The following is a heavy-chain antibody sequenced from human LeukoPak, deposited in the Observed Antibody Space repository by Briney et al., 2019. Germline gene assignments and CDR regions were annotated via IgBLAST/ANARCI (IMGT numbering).Heavy chain of an antibody. CDR3: ARSGYYDSSGYYPYYYYYYGMDV. CDR2: IYYSGST. J-gene: IGHJ6*02. D-gene: IGHD3-22*01. CDR1: GGSISSYY. Sequence: SSETLSLTCTVPGGSISSYYWSWIRQPPGKGLEWIGYIYYSGSTNYNPSLKSRVTISVDTSKNQFSLKLRSVTAADTAVYYCARSGYYDSSGYYPYYYYYYGMDVWGQGTTVTVSS. V-gene: IGHV4-59*08.